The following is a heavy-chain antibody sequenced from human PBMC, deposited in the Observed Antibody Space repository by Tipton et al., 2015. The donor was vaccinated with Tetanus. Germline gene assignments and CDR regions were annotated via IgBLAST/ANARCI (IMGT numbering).Heavy chain of an antibody. CDR1: GFSFASYG. Sequence: SLRLSCAASGFSFASYGMHWVRQAPGKGLEWMATIFDDGSNTYYADSVKGRYTISRDNGKNLLYLQMNSLRVEDTAVYYCARDPHTIRTGNHRGFDYWGQGTKVTVSS. D-gene: IGHD3-10*01. J-gene: IGHJ4*02. CDR3: ARDPHTIRTGNHRGFDY. V-gene: IGHV3-33*01. CDR2: IFDDGSNT.